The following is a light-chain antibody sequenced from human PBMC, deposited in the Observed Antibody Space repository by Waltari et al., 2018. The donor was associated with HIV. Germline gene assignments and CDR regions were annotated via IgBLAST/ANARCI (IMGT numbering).Light chain of an antibody. CDR2: WAS. CDR3: QQYCSLGPT. Sequence: DILMTLSPNSLSVSVCVRATVTFNCSRNVVYSSDSRNCLAWYQQKPGQSPKLLIYWASTRASGVPDRFSGSGSGTNFSLTISTLQTDDVTLYYCQQYCSLGPTFGGGTKVEIK. J-gene: IGKJ4*01. V-gene: IGKV4-1*01. CDR1: RNVVYSSDSRNC.